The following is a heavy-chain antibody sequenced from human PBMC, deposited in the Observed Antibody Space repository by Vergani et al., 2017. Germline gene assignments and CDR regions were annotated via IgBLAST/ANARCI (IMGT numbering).Heavy chain of an antibody. CDR1: GFTFNQYG. CDR2: PWYDGNNK. V-gene: IGHV3-33*01. J-gene: IGHJ5*02. D-gene: IGHD1-14*01. Sequence: QVQLVESGGGVVQPGRSLRLSCAASGFTFNQYGMHWVRQAPGKGLEWVAVPWYDGNNKQYADSVKGRFTISRDNSKSTMYLQMNSLSDEDTGVYYCARDLRLLYNRFDPWGQGTLVTVSS. CDR3: ARDLRLLYNRFDP.